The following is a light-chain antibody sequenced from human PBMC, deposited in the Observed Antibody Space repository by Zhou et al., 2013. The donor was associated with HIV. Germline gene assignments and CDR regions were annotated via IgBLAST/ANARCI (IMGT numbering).Light chain of an antibody. Sequence: PGERATLSCRASQSVSSSYLAWYQQKPGQAPRLLIYDTSTRATGIPDRFSGSGSGSGTDFTLTISRLEPEDFAVYYCQQHGTSPFTFGGGTKVEI. CDR1: QSVSSSY. J-gene: IGKJ4*01. CDR3: QQHGTSPFT. V-gene: IGKV3-20*01. CDR2: DTS.